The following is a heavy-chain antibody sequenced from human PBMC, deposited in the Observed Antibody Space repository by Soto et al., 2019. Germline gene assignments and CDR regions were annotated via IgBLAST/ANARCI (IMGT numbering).Heavy chain of an antibody. CDR1: GFTFYSYA. Sequence: EVQLLASGGGLVQPGGSLRLSCAASGFTFYSYAMDWVRQAPGKGLEWVSSISARSDNTYYADSVKGRFTISRDHSKSTLYLQVYSLRAEDTAIYYCSKRGDSYYYGMNVWGQGTMVTVSS. CDR2: ISARSDNT. D-gene: IGHD3-16*01. CDR3: SKRGDSYYYGMNV. J-gene: IGHJ6*02. V-gene: IGHV3-23*01.